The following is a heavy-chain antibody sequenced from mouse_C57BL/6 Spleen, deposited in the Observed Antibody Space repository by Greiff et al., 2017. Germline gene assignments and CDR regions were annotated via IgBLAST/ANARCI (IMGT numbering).Heavy chain of an antibody. D-gene: IGHD2-3*01. V-gene: IGHV1-18*01. CDR2: INPNNGGT. J-gene: IGHJ1*03. CDR3: ARRGGWLLREYFDV. CDR1: GYTFTDYN. Sequence: VQLQQPGPELVKPGASVKIPCKASGYTFTDYNMDWVKQSHGKSLEWIGDINPNNGGTIYNQKFKGKATLTVDKSSSTAYMELRSLTSEDTAVYYCARRGGWLLREYFDVWGTGTTVTVSS.